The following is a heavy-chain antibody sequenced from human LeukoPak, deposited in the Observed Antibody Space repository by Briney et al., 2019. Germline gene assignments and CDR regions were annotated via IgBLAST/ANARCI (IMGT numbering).Heavy chain of an antibody. CDR2: ISGDGGST. D-gene: IGHD3-9*01. CDR1: GFTFDDYA. CDR3: AKDKRSYYDILTGEMDV. J-gene: IGHJ6*02. V-gene: IGHV3-43*02. Sequence: GGPLRLSCAASGFTFDDYAMHWVRQAPGKGLEWVSLISGDGGSTYYADSVKGRFTISRDNTKNSLYLQINSLRTEDTALYYCAKDKRSYYDILTGEMDVWGQGTTVTVSS.